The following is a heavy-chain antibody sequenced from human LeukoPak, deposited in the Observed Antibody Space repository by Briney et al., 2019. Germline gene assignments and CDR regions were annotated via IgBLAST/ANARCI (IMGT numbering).Heavy chain of an antibody. J-gene: IGHJ5*02. D-gene: IGHD5-18*01. Sequence: GGSLRLSCAASGFTFGSYSMNWVRQAPGKGLEWVSYISSSSSTIYYADSVKGRFTISRDNAKNSLYLQMNSLRAEDTAVYYCARDLGYSWDNWFDPWGQGTLVTVSS. V-gene: IGHV3-48*01. CDR2: ISSSSSTI. CDR3: ARDLGYSWDNWFDP. CDR1: GFTFGSYS.